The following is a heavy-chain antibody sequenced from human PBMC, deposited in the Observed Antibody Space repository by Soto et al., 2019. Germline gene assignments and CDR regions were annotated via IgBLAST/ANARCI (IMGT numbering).Heavy chain of an antibody. D-gene: IGHD2-8*02. Sequence: QRLSCDVSGFTFSAKSMNWVRQAPGKGLEWVSSISGRGSYIYYTDSVKGRFIISRDNAKNSVYLQMNSLRAEDTTGYYCVKSNSGGCWVPGRPGRYYYYGMDVWGQGATVTV. CDR3: VKSNSGGCWVPGRPGRYYYYGMDV. V-gene: IGHV3-21*01. CDR2: ISGRGSYI. J-gene: IGHJ6*02. CDR1: GFTFSAKS.